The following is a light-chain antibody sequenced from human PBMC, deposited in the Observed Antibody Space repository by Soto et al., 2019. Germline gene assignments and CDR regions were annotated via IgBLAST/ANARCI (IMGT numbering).Light chain of an antibody. CDR2: GAS. CDR3: QQYNSWPPFT. J-gene: IGKJ4*01. V-gene: IGKV3-15*01. CDR1: QSVGTN. Sequence: ERVMTQSPVTLSVSPGERATLSCRASQSVGTNLAWYQQKPGQAPRLLIYGASTRATGIPARFSGSGSGTEFTLTISSLQSEDFAVYYCQQYNSWPPFTFGGGTKVEIK.